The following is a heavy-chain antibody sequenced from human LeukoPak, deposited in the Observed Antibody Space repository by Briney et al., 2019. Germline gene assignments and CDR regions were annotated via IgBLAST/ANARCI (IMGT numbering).Heavy chain of an antibody. CDR2: ISGSGGST. Sequence: PGGSLRLXCAASGFTLSSYAMSWVRQAPGKGLESVSAISGSGGSTYYADSVKGRFTISRDNSKNTLYLQMNSLRAKDTAVYYCAKENYDFWSASGYWGQGTLVTVSS. D-gene: IGHD3-3*01. J-gene: IGHJ4*02. CDR3: AKENYDFWSASGY. V-gene: IGHV3-23*01. CDR1: GFTLSSYA.